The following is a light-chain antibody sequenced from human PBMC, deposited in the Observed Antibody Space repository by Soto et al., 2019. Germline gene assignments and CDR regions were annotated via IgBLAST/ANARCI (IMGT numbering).Light chain of an antibody. CDR3: QQYGTSPLT. Sequence: EIVLTQSPATLSLSPGERATLSCGASQSVNSNYLAWHQQKPGLAPRLLIYDASRRATGIPDRFSGSGSGTDFTLTISRLEPEDLAVYYCQQYGTSPLTFGGGTRVEIK. J-gene: IGKJ4*01. CDR2: DAS. CDR1: QSVNSNY. V-gene: IGKV3D-20*01.